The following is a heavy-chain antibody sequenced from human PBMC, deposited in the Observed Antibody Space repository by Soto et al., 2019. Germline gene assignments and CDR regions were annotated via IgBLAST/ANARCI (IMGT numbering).Heavy chain of an antibody. V-gene: IGHV3-30*18. CDR3: AQGCGRGLDLCDS. D-gene: IGHD2-15*01. Sequence: EQVVESGGGVAQPGRSLRLSCTVSGFIFNAYGMHWVRQAPGKGLEWVAVVSGDGNNKYYVDSVRGRFTISRDNSINTGYLRMNSLRDEATAVYFCAQGCGRGLDLCDSWGKGTLVAVSS. J-gene: IGHJ4*02. CDR1: GFIFNAYG. CDR2: VSGDGNNK.